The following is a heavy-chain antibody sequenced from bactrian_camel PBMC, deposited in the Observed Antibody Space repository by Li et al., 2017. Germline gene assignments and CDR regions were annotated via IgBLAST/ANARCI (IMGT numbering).Heavy chain of an antibody. V-gene: IGHV3S6*01. Sequence: HVQLVESGGGLVLAGGSMTLSCVASGFTLSSYRTYWVRQAPGKGLEWVSSIYSDGSNTYYPDSVKGRFTISQDTVTGTLYLQMDDLKPEDTAMYHCAAAYPYDKHHTVIPIGSRIPGFGHWGQGTQVTVS. D-gene: IGHD1*01. CDR2: IYSDGSNT. CDR1: GFTLSSYR. CDR3: AAAYPYDKHHTVIPIGSRIPGFGH. J-gene: IGHJ4*01.